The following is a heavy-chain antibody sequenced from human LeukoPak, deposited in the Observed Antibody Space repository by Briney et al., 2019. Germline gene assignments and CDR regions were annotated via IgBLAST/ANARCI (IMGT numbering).Heavy chain of an antibody. CDR2: IDPSSTYI. V-gene: IGHV3-21*01. D-gene: IGHD2-2*01. J-gene: IGHJ4*02. CDR1: GFTFRSYS. CDR3: ARAPTVLVGYCSSSSCQADY. Sequence: GGSLRLSCAASGFTFRSYSMNWVRQAPGKGLEWVSAIDPSSTYIYYADSVKGRFTISRDNAENSLYLQMNSLRVEDAAVYYCARAPTVLVGYCSSSSCQADYWGQGTLVTVSS.